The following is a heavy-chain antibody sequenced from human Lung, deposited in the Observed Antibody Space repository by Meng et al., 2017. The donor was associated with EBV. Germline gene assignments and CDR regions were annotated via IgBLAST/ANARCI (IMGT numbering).Heavy chain of an antibody. V-gene: IGHV7-4-1*01. D-gene: IGHD6-19*01. CDR1: GYTFTSSS. J-gene: IGHJ4*02. CDR2: ININTGNP. CDR3: ARGNGWRFDY. Sequence: QVQLVQSGFVLKKPGDSVKVSCQAAGYTFTSSSMNWVRHAPGQGLEWMGWININTGNPTYAQGFTGRFVFSLDTSVSTAYLQIDSLKADDTAVYYCARGNGWRFDYWGQGTLVTVSS.